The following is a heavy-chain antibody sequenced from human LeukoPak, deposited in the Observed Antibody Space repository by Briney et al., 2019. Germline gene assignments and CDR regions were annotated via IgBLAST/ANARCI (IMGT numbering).Heavy chain of an antibody. V-gene: IGHV4-34*01. J-gene: IGHJ6*03. CDR2: INHSGST. CDR1: GGSFSGYY. Sequence: PSETLSLTCAVYGGSFSGYYWSWIRQPPGKGLEWIGEINHSGSTNYNPSLKSRVTISVDTSKNQFSLKLSSVTAADTAVYYCARTITMVRGVMRGYMDVWGKGTTVTVSS. D-gene: IGHD3-10*01. CDR3: ARTITMVRGVMRGYMDV.